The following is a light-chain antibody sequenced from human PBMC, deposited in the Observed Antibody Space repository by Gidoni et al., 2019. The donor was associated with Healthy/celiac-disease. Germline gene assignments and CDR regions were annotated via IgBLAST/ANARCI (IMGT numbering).Light chain of an antibody. CDR3: SSYTSSSTLV. CDR2: DVS. J-gene: IGLJ2*01. Sequence: QYALTQPASVSGSPGQSITISCTGTSSDVGGYNYVSWYQQHPGKAPQFMIYDVSNRPSGVSNRFSGSKSGNTASLTISGLQAEDEADYYCSSYTSSSTLVFGGGTKLXVX. V-gene: IGLV2-14*03. CDR1: SSDVGGYNY.